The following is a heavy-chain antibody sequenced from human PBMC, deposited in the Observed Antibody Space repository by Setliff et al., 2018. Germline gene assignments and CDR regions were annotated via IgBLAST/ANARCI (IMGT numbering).Heavy chain of an antibody. D-gene: IGHD2-15*01. CDR3: ARTCSGSGCYAGLES. J-gene: IGHJ4*02. Sequence: SLRLSCAASGFTFSTYRMHWVRQAPGKGLEWEAVIWDDGVKKYHADSVKGRFTISRDNSKNTLYLQMNSLRPEDTAVYYCARTCSGSGCYAGLESWGQGTPVTVSS. CDR2: IWDDGVKK. CDR1: GFTFSTYR. V-gene: IGHV3-33*08.